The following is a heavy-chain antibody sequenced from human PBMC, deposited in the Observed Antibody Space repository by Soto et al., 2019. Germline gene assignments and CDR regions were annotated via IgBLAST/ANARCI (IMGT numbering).Heavy chain of an antibody. D-gene: IGHD6-13*01. CDR1: GYSFTSYW. V-gene: IGHV5-10-1*01. J-gene: IGHJ6*02. CDR2: IDPSDSYT. CDR3: ARRRLEEGIAAAGTSYYGMDV. Sequence: PGESLKISCKGSGYSFTSYWISWVRQMPGKGLEWMGRIDPSDSYTNYSPSFQGHVTISADKSISTAYLQWSSLKASDTAMYYCARRRLEEGIAAAGTSYYGMDVWGQGTTVTVS.